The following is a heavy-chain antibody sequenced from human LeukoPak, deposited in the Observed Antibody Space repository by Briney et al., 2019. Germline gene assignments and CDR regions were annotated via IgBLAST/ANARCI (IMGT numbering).Heavy chain of an antibody. V-gene: IGHV1-18*01. J-gene: IGHJ4*02. CDR1: GYTFTSYG. CDR3: ARDLKRGYSSGRYSWGTGSSNDY. CDR2: ISGYNSNT. D-gene: IGHD6-19*01. Sequence: ASVKVSCKASGYTFTSYGISWVRQAPGHGLEWMGWISGYNSNTNYAQQKLQGRVTMTTDTSTSTAYMELRSLRSDDTAVYYCARDLKRGYSSGRYSWGTGSSNDYWGQGTLVTVSS.